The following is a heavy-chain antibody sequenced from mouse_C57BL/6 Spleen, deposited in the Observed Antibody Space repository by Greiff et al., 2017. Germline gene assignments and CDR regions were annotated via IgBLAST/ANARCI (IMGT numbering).Heavy chain of an antibody. CDR2: ISDGGSYT. J-gene: IGHJ2*01. CDR3: ARSAPYFDY. CDR1: GFTFSSYA. Sequence: EVKLEESGGGLVKPGGSLKLSCAASGFTFSSYAMSWVRQTPEKRLEWVATISDGGSYTYYPDNVKGRFTISRDNAKNNLYLQMSHLKSEDTAMYYCARSAPYFDYWGQGTTLTVSS. V-gene: IGHV5-4*03.